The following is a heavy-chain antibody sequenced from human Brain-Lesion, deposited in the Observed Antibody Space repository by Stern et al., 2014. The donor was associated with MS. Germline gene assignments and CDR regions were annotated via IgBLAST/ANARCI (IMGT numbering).Heavy chain of an antibody. V-gene: IGHV3-7*01. D-gene: IGHD5-18*01. Sequence: VKLVESGGALVQPGGSLRVSCVASGFSFGYYWMSWVRQAPGKGLEWVANIKQDGSEKYYVDSVKGRFTISRDNPKKSLYLQMTSLGAEDTAVYYCARGRSSYDYFYYFDYWGQGTLVTVSS. J-gene: IGHJ4*02. CDR1: GFSFGYYW. CDR2: IKQDGSEK. CDR3: ARGRSSYDYFYYFDY.